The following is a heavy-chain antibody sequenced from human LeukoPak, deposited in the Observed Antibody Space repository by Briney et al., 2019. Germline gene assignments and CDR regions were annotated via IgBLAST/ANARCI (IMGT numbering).Heavy chain of an antibody. CDR3: ARDHYDILSGPRYGMDV. CDR2: ISAHKGNT. CDR1: GYTFASHG. Sequence: GASVKVSCKTSGYTFASHGISWVRQAPGQGLEWMGWISAHKGNTNYAQKLHDRVTMTTDTATSTAYMELRSLKPDDTAVYYCARDHYDILSGPRYGMDVWGQGTTVTVSS. J-gene: IGHJ6*02. V-gene: IGHV1-18*01. D-gene: IGHD3-9*01.